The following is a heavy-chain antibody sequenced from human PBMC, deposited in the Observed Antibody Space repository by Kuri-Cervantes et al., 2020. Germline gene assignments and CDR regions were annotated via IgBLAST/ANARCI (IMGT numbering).Heavy chain of an antibody. CDR1: GYTLTELY. V-gene: IGHV1-24*01. Sequence: ASVKVSCKVPGYTLTELYMHWVRQAPGKGLEWMGGFDPEDGETIYAQKFQGRVTMTTDTSTSTAYMELRSLRSDDTAVYYYARAENFDWLLSTFDYWGQGTLVTVSS. CDR2: FDPEDGET. CDR3: ARAENFDWLLSTFDY. J-gene: IGHJ4*02. D-gene: IGHD3-9*01.